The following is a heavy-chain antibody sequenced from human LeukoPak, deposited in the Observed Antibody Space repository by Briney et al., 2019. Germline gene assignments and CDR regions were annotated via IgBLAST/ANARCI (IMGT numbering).Heavy chain of an antibody. Sequence: GGSLRLSCAASGFTFSSYWMHWVRQAPGKGLVWVSRINSDGSSTSYADSVKGRFTISRDNAKNTLYLQMNSLRAEDTAVYYCASGYSSDYGGNTYWGQGTLVTVSS. J-gene: IGHJ4*02. D-gene: IGHD4-23*01. CDR1: GFTFSSYW. CDR2: INSDGSST. V-gene: IGHV3-74*01. CDR3: ASGYSSDYGGNTY.